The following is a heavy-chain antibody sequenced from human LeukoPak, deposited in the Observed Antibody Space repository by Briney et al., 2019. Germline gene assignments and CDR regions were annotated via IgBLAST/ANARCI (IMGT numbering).Heavy chain of an antibody. Sequence: SVKVSCKASGGTFSSYAISWVRQAPGQGLEWMGGIIPIFGTANYAQKFQGRVTITADKSTSTAYMELSSLRSEDTAVYYCARGSGCSGGSCFGRYYMDVWGKGTTVTVSS. J-gene: IGHJ6*03. CDR3: ARGSGCSGGSCFGRYYMDV. CDR1: GGTFSSYA. D-gene: IGHD2-15*01. CDR2: IIPIFGTA. V-gene: IGHV1-69*06.